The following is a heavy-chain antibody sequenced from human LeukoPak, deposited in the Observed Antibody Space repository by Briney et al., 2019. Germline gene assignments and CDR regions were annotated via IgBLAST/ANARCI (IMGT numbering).Heavy chain of an antibody. Sequence: ASVKVSCKASGGTFSSYAISWVRQAPGQGLEWMGGIIPIFGTANYAQKSQGRVTITADESTSTAYMELSSLRSEDTAVYYCARGGGIDGSKGFDYWGQGTLVTVSS. CDR2: IIPIFGTA. D-gene: IGHD1-26*01. J-gene: IGHJ4*02. CDR1: GGTFSSYA. CDR3: ARGGGIDGSKGFDY. V-gene: IGHV1-69*13.